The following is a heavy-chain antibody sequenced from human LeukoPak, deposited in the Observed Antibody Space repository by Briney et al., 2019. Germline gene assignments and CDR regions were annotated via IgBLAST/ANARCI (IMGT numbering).Heavy chain of an antibody. CDR2: IYWDDDK. Sequence: SGPTLVNPAQTLTLTCTFSGFSLSTSGVGVGWIRQPPGKALEWLALIYWDDDKRYSPSLKSRLTITKDTSKNQVVLTMTNIDPVDTATYYCAHSQLVVVAADNWFDPWGQGTLVTVSS. CDR3: AHSQLVVVAADNWFDP. D-gene: IGHD2-15*01. CDR1: GFSLSTSGVG. V-gene: IGHV2-5*02. J-gene: IGHJ5*02.